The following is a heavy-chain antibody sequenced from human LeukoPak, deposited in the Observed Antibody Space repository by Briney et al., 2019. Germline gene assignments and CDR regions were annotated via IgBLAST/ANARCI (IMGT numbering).Heavy chain of an antibody. CDR1: GYTFTGYH. Sequence: ASVKVSCKASGYTFTGYHMLWVREAPGQGLEWMGWINPNSGGTNYAQKFQGRVTMTRDTSISTAYMELSRLRSDDTAVYYCARVRRGLGFGGYHNLFAPWGQGTLVTVSS. V-gene: IGHV1-2*02. D-gene: IGHD4-23*01. J-gene: IGHJ5*02. CDR2: INPNSGGT. CDR3: ARVRRGLGFGGYHNLFAP.